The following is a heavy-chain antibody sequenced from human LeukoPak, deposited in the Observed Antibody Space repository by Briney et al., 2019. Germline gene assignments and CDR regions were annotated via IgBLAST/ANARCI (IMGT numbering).Heavy chain of an antibody. V-gene: IGHV4-39*07. CDR2: IYYSGST. J-gene: IGHJ6*02. CDR3: ARGALCSGGSCSDYGMDV. CDR1: GGSISSSSYY. D-gene: IGHD2-15*01. Sequence: SETLSLTCTVSGGSISSSSYYWGWIRQPPGKGLEWIGSIYYSGSTYYNPSLKSRVTISVDTSKNQFSLKLSSVTAADTAVYYCARGALCSGGSCSDYGMDVWGQGTTVTVSS.